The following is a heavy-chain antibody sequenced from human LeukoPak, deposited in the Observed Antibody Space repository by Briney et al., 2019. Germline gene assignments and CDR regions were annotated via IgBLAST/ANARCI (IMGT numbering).Heavy chain of an antibody. D-gene: IGHD2-15*01. CDR2: IYYSGST. CDR3: ARGVPNCSGGSCYSGVFDY. V-gene: IGHV4-61*08. CDR1: GGSISSSGYY. Sequence: SETLSLTCAVSGGSISSSGYYWGWIRQPPGKGLEWIGYIYYSGSTNYNPSLKSRVTISVDTSKNQFSLKLSSVTAADTAVYYCARGVPNCSGGSCYSGVFDYWGQGTLVTVSS. J-gene: IGHJ4*02.